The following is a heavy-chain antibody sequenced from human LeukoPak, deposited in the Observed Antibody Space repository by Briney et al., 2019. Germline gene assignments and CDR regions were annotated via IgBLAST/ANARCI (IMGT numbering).Heavy chain of an antibody. D-gene: IGHD1-26*01. CDR2: ISYDGSNK. V-gene: IGHV3-30*04. J-gene: IGHJ4*02. Sequence: PGGSLRLSCAASGFTFSSYAMHWVRQAPGKGLEWVAVISYDGSNKYYADSVKGRFTISRDNSKNTLYLQMNSLRAEDTAVYYCARDWGYSGSSGGCGYWGQGTLVTVSS. CDR3: ARDWGYSGSSGGCGY. CDR1: GFTFSSYA.